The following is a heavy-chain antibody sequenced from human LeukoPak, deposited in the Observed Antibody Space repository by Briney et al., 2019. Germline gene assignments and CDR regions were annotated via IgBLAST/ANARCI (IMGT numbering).Heavy chain of an antibody. CDR2: ISSSSSYI. J-gene: IGHJ3*02. Sequence: GGSLRLSCAASGFTFSSYSMNWVRQAPGKGLEWVSSISSSSSYIYYADSVKGRFTISRDNAKNSLYLQMNSLRAEDTAVYYCARDRDRGGYCSGGSCYSYAFDIWGQGTMVTVSS. CDR1: GFTFSSYS. D-gene: IGHD2-15*01. V-gene: IGHV3-21*01. CDR3: ARDRDRGGYCSGGSCYSYAFDI.